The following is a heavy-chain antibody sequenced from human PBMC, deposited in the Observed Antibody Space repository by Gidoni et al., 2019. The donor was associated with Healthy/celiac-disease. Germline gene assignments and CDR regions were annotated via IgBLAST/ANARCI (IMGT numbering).Heavy chain of an antibody. CDR2: ISSRSSFL. V-gene: IGHV3-21*01. CDR1: GFTFSSYS. CDR3: AEWAATLVG. J-gene: IGHJ4*02. Sequence: EVQRVASGGGLGKPGVSLRLSGASSGFTFSSYSINGVCQAPGKRLERVSSISSRSSFLSYSDSVKGRFTISRDNAKYSLYLQMNSLRAEATAVYYCAEWAATLVGWGQVTLVTVSS. D-gene: IGHD2-15*01.